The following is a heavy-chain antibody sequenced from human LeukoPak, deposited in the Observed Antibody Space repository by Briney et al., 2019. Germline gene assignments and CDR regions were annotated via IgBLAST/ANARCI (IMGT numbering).Heavy chain of an antibody. CDR1: GGSISSYY. CDR2: IYYSGST. V-gene: IGHV4-59*01. Sequence: SETLSLTCTVSGGSISSYYWSWIRQPPGKGLEWIGYIYYSGSTNYNPSLKSRVTISVDTSKNQFSLKLSSVTAADTAVYYCAREGPIMDYFDYWGQGTLVTVSS. D-gene: IGHD3-16*01. J-gene: IGHJ4*02. CDR3: AREGPIMDYFDY.